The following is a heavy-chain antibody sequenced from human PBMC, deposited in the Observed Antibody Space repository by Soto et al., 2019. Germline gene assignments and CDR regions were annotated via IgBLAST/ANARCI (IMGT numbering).Heavy chain of an antibody. CDR3: ARGQAICSSTSCYSVHGMDV. D-gene: IGHD2-2*01. Sequence: WETLSLTCTVSGGSISSYYWSWIRQPPGKGLEWIGYIYYSGSTNYNPSLKSRVTISVDTSKNQFSLKLSSVTAADTAVYYCARGQAICSSTSCYSVHGMDVWGQGTTVTVSS. CDR2: IYYSGST. CDR1: GGSISSYY. V-gene: IGHV4-59*01. J-gene: IGHJ6*02.